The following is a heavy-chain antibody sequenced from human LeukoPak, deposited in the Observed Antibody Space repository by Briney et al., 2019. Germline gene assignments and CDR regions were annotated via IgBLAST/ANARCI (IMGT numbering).Heavy chain of an antibody. D-gene: IGHD3-10*01. CDR2: IIPIFGTA. J-gene: IGHJ4*02. CDR3: ARGLLWFGELFYYFDY. Sequence: SVKVSCKASGGTFSSYAISWVRQAPGQGLEWMGGIIPIFGTANYAQKFQGRVTMTRNTSISTAYMELSSLRSEDTAVYYCARGLLWFGELFYYFDYWGQGTLVTVSS. CDR1: GGTFSSYA. V-gene: IGHV1-69*05.